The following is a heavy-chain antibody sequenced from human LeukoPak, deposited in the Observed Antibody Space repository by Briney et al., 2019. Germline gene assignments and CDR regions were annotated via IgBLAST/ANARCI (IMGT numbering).Heavy chain of an antibody. V-gene: IGHV4-31*03. CDR3: ARGIEGYSYGLPHVDY. CDR1: GGSISSGGYY. Sequence: SQTLSLTCTVSGGSISSGGYYWSWIRQHPGKGLEWIGYIYYSGSTYYNPSLKSRVTISVDTSKNQFSLKLSSVTAADTAVYYCARGIEGYSYGLPHVDYWGQGTLVTVSS. J-gene: IGHJ4*02. CDR2: IYYSGST. D-gene: IGHD5-18*01.